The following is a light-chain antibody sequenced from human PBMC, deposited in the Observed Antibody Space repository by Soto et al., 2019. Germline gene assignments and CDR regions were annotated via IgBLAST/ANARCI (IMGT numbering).Light chain of an antibody. J-gene: IGKJ4*01. CDR1: QSVSSSY. Sequence: EIVLTQSPGTLSLSPGERATLSCRASQSVSSSYIAWYQQKPGQAPRLLIYCASSSATGIPDRFSGSGYGTDFTLTISRLEPDDFAVYYCKQYGSXPLTCGRGTKV. CDR3: KQYGSXPLT. V-gene: IGKV3-20*01. CDR2: CAS.